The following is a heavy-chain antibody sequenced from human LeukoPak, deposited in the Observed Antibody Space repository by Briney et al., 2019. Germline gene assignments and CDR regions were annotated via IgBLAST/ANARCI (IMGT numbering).Heavy chain of an antibody. D-gene: IGHD5-18*01. Sequence: GASVKVSCKASGYTFTSYYMHWVRQATGQGLEWMGWMNPNSGNTGYAQKFQGRVTMTRNTSISTAYMELSSLRSEDTAVYYCARGIQLWLRAFGYWGQGTLVTVSS. CDR3: ARGIQLWLRAFGY. J-gene: IGHJ4*02. CDR1: GYTFTSYY. CDR2: MNPNSGNT. V-gene: IGHV1-8*02.